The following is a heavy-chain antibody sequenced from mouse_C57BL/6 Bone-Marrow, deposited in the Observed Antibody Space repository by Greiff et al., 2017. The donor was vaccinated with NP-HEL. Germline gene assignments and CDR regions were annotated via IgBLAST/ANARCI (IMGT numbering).Heavy chain of an antibody. V-gene: IGHV1-64*01. CDR2: IHPNSGST. Sequence: VQLQQPGAELVKPGASVTLSCKASGYTFTSYWMHWVKQRPGQGLEWIGMIHPNSGSTNYNEKFKSKATLTVDTSSSTAYMQLSSLTSEDSAVYYWTRIPSNFYFDYWGQGTTLTVSS. CDR3: TRIPSNFYFDY. D-gene: IGHD4-1*01. J-gene: IGHJ2*01. CDR1: GYTFTSYW.